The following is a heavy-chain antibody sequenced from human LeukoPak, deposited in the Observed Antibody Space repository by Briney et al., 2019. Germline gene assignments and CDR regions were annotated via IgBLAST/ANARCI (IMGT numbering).Heavy chain of an antibody. CDR1: GGTFSSYA. D-gene: IGHD2-2*01. V-gene: IGHV1-69*05. Sequence: SVKVSCKASGGTFSSYAISWVRQAPGQGLEWMGGIIPIFGTANYAQKFQGRVTITTDESTSTAYMELSSLRSEDTAVYYCARVEGYCSSTSCLRGGYFDYWGQGTLVTVSS. CDR3: ARVEGYCSSTSCLRGGYFDY. CDR2: IIPIFGTA. J-gene: IGHJ4*02.